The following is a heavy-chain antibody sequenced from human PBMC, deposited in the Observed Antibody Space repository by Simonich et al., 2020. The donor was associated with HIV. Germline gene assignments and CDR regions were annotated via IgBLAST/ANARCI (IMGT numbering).Heavy chain of an antibody. CDR1: GFTFSGSA. V-gene: IGHV3-73*02. CDR3: TRPAPYSSSWTFDY. Sequence: EVQLVESGGGLVQPGGSLKVSCAASGFTFSGSAIHWVRQASGKVLGWVGRIRSKANSYATAYTASVKGRFTIYRDDSKNTAYLQMNSLKTEDTAVYYCTRPAPYSSSWTFDYWGQGTLVTVSS. J-gene: IGHJ4*02. CDR2: IRSKANSYAT. D-gene: IGHD6-13*01.